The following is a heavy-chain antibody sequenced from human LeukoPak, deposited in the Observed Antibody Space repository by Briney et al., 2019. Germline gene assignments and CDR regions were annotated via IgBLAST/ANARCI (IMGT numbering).Heavy chain of an antibody. D-gene: IGHD3-10*01. V-gene: IGHV3-30*19. CDR3: ARDGGSGSYLVGNSNFDY. J-gene: IGHJ4*02. CDR1: GFTFSNYG. Sequence: GGSLRLSCGASGFTFSNYGMLWVRQAPGKGLEWVAVISYDGSNKYYADSVKGRFTISRDNSKNTLYLQMNSLRAEDTAVYYCARDGGSGSYLVGNSNFDYWGQGTLVTVSS. CDR2: ISYDGSNK.